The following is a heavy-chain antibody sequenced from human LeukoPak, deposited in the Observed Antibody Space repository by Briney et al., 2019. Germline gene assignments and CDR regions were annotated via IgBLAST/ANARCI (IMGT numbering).Heavy chain of an antibody. CDR1: GGSFSGYY. Sequence: SETLSLTCAVYGGSFSGYYWSWIRQPPGKGLEWIGYIYYSGSTNYNPSLKSRVTISVDTSKNQFSLKLSSVTAADTAVYYCARGKTSFDYGRQGTRVTVSS. J-gene: IGHJ4*02. CDR3: ARGKTSFDY. CDR2: IYYSGST. V-gene: IGHV4-59*01.